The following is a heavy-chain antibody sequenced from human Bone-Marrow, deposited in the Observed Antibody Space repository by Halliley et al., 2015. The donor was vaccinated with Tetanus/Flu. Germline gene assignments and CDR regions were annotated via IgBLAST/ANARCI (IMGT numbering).Heavy chain of an antibody. V-gene: IGHV4-59*01. CDR3: ARSPSMIFGGPPKYYFDY. D-gene: IGHD3-3*01. Sequence: TLSLTCTVSDDYIGNYYWSWIRQPPGKGLEWIGCIYYSGSTKYNPSLKSRVTTSVDTSKNPFSLKLTSVTAADTAVYYCARSPSMIFGGPPKYYFDYWGQGTLVTVSS. CDR1: DDYIGNYY. CDR2: IYYSGST. J-gene: IGHJ4*02.